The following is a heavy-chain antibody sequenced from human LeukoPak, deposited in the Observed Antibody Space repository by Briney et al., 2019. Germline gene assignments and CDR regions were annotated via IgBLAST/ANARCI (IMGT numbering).Heavy chain of an antibody. CDR3: AKGGHCSSTSCYDNWFGP. V-gene: IGHV3-23*01. CDR1: GFTFSSYA. Sequence: GGSLRLSCAASGFTFSSYAMSWVRQAPGKGLEWVSAISGSGGSTYYADSVKGRFTISRDKSKNTLYLQMNSLRAEDTAVYYCAKGGHCSSTSCYDNWFGPWGQRTLVTVSS. D-gene: IGHD2-2*01. J-gene: IGHJ5*02. CDR2: ISGSGGST.